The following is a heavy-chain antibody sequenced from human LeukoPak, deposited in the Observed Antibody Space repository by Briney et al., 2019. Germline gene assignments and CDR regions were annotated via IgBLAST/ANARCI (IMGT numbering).Heavy chain of an antibody. CDR3: AREEKNREYYYGSGSRGGYFQH. J-gene: IGHJ1*01. CDR1: GFTFTSSA. D-gene: IGHD3-10*01. Sequence: ASVKVSCKASGFTFTSSAMQWVRQARGQRLEWIGWIVVGSGNTIYAQKFQGRVTMTTDTSTSTAYMELRSLRSDDTAVYYCAREEKNREYYYGSGSRGGYFQHWGQGTLVTVSS. V-gene: IGHV1-58*02. CDR2: IVVGSGNT.